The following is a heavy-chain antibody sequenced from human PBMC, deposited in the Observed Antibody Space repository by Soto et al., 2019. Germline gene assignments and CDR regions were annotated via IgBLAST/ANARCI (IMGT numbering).Heavy chain of an antibody. CDR1: GFTFSSYA. CDR2: ISYDGSNK. J-gene: IGHJ3*02. CDR3: ARSRKVSGYYDFWSGQTDDAFDI. V-gene: IGHV3-30-3*01. Sequence: QVQLVESGGGVVQPGRSLRLSCAASGFTFSSYAMHWVRQAPGKGLEWVAVISYDGSNKYYADSVKGRFTISRDNSKNTLYLQMNSLRAEDTAVYYCARSRKVSGYYDFWSGQTDDAFDIWGQGTIVTVSS. D-gene: IGHD3-3*01.